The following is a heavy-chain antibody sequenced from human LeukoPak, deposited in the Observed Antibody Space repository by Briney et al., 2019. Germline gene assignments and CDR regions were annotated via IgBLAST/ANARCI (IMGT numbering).Heavy chain of an antibody. V-gene: IGHV3-74*01. D-gene: IGHD4-17*01. CDR1: GFTFSSYW. CDR2: VNTDGSST. CDR3: ARAAVTTPPLYWYFDL. Sequence: PGGSLRLSCAASGFTFSSYWMHWVRQAPGKGLVWVSRVNTDGSSTTYADSVKGRFTISRDNAESALYLQTNSLRAEDTAVYFCARAAVTTPPLYWYFDLWGRGALVTVSS. J-gene: IGHJ2*01.